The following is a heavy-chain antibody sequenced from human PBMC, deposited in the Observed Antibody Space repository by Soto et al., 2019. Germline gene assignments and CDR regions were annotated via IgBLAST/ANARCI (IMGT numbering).Heavy chain of an antibody. D-gene: IGHD3-22*01. CDR1: GGSISSYY. CDR2: IYYSGST. CDR3: ARTTYYYDSSGYSKPYYFDY. J-gene: IGHJ4*02. V-gene: IGHV4-59*01. Sequence: QVQLQESGPGLVKPSETLSLTCTVSGGSISSYYWSWIRQPPGKGLEWIGYIYYSGSTNYNPSLKSRVTVSVYTSKNQFSLKLSSVTAADTAVYYCARTTYYYDSSGYSKPYYFDYWGQGTLVTVSS.